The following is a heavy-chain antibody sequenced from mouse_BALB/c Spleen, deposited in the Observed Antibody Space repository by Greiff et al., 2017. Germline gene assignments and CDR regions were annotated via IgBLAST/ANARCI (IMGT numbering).Heavy chain of an antibody. CDR2: ISTYYGNT. J-gene: IGHJ4*01. Sequence: VQRVESGPELVRPGVSVKISCKGSSYTFTDYAMHWVKQSHAKSLEWIGVISTYYGNTNYNQKFKGKATMTVDKSSSTAYMELARLTSEDSAVYYCARGGGNGWRLYAMDYWGQGTSVTVSS. D-gene: IGHD1-1*02. CDR1: SYTFTDYA. V-gene: IGHV1-67*01. CDR3: ARGGGNGWRLYAMDY.